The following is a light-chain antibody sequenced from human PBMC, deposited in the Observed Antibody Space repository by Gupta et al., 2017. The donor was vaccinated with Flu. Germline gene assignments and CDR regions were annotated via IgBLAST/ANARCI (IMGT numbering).Light chain of an antibody. CDR1: QGISNY. Sequence: DIQLTQSPSFLSAAVGDRVTITCRASQGISNYLAWYQQKPGETPKLLLYAASTLQSGVPSRFSGSGSGTDFSLTISSLQPEDFATYYCQQLNSYPPLTFGQGTRLEIK. CDR2: AAS. CDR3: QQLNSYPPLT. V-gene: IGKV1-9*01. J-gene: IGKJ5*01.